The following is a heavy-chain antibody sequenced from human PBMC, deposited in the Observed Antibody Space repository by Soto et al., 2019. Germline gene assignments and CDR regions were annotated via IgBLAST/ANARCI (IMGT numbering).Heavy chain of an antibody. CDR3: SRGRQKWRRNDAFDI. D-gene: IGHD5-12*01. CDR2: ISGHTGNT. J-gene: IGHJ3*02. V-gene: IGHV1-18*04. CDR1: GYTFTSYG. Sequence: ASVKVSCKASGYTFTSYGISWVRQAPGQGPEWMGWISGHTGNTNHPQSLQGRVTMTVDTSTRTFYMELRSLRSDDTAVYYCSRGRQKWRRNDAFDIWGQGTLVTVSS.